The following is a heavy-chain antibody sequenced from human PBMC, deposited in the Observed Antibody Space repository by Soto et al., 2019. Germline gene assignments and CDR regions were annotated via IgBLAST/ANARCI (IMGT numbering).Heavy chain of an antibody. CDR1: GFSLSTSGMC. Sequence: SGPTLVNPTQTLTLTCTFSGFSLSTSGMCVSWIRQPPGKALEWLALIDWDDDKYYSTSLKTRLTISKDTSKNQVVLTMTNMDPVDTATYYCARMLNSGYARCYYYYGMDVWGQGTTVTVSS. J-gene: IGHJ6*02. CDR2: IDWDDDK. CDR3: ARMLNSGYARCYYYYGMDV. V-gene: IGHV2-70*01. D-gene: IGHD5-12*01.